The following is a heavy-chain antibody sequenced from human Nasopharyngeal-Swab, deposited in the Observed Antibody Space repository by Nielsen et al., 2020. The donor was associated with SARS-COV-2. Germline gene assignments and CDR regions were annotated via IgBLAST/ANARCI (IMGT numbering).Heavy chain of an antibody. CDR3: ARTGGVLRLRCFDY. D-gene: IGHD1-14*01. V-gene: IGHV4-34*01. Sequence: WIRQPPGKGLEWIGEINHSGSTNYNPSLKSRVTISVDTSKNQFSLKLSSVTAADTAVYYCARTGGVLRLRCFDYWGQGTLVTVSS. J-gene: IGHJ4*02. CDR2: INHSGST.